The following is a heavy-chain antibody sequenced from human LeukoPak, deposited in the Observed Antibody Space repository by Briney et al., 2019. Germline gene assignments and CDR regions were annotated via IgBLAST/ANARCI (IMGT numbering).Heavy chain of an antibody. CDR2: ISSSSRHI. D-gene: IGHD4-17*01. CDR1: GFTFSSYS. V-gene: IGHV3-21*04. CDR3: VSDFSTVTTAYLHH. Sequence: PGGSLRLSCAASGFTFSSYSMNWVRQAPGKGLEWVSSISSSSRHIYYADSVKGRFTIFRDDAKKSLFLQMDSLRVEDTAVYYCVSDFSTVTTAYLHHWGQGTLLTVSS. J-gene: IGHJ1*01.